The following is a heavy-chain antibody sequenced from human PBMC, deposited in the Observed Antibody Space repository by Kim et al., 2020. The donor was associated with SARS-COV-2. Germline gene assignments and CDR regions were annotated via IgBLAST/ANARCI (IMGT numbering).Heavy chain of an antibody. V-gene: IGHV1-69*01. CDR2: PSFGKA. J-gene: IGHJ4*02. CDR3: ARGQEV. Sequence: PSFGKANYAQKFPGRVTITADESTSTAYMEVSSLRSEDTAVYYCARGQEVWGKGTLVPVSS.